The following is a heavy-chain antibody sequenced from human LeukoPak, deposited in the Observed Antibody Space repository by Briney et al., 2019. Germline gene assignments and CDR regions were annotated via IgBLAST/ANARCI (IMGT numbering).Heavy chain of an antibody. CDR2: IYYSGNT. CDR1: GDSISTYY. J-gene: IGHJ4*02. D-gene: IGHD3-22*01. Sequence: PSETLSLTCTVSGDSISTYYWSWIRQPPGKGLEWIGYIYYSGNTNYNPSLKSRVTISVDTSKNQFSLKLRSVTAADTAVYYCARGVVGTYYYEKSYSFDYWGQGTLVTVSS. V-gene: IGHV4-59*01. CDR3: ARGVVGTYYYEKSYSFDY.